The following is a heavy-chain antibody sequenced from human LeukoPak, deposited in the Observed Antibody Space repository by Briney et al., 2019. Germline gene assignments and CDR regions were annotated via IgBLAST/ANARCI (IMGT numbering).Heavy chain of an antibody. J-gene: IGHJ4*02. CDR1: GYTVTSYY. D-gene: IGHD1-26*01. Sequence: ASVKVSCKASGYTVTSYYMHWLRQAPGQGLELMGWINPNSGDTHYAQNFQGRVTLTRDTSSSTVYMELRRLRSDDTAVYYCARDLTTYSPDVVYWGQGTLVTVSS. CDR2: INPNSGDT. CDR3: ARDLTTYSPDVVY. V-gene: IGHV1-2*02.